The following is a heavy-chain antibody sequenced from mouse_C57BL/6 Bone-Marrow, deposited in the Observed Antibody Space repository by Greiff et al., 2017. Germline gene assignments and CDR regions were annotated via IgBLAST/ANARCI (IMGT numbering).Heavy chain of an antibody. V-gene: IGHV1-9*01. D-gene: IGHD1-1*01. CDR1: GYTFTGYW. CDR2: ILPGSGST. Sequence: VQRVESGAELMKPGASVKLSCKATGYTFTGYWIEWVKQRPGHGLEWIGEILPGSGSTNYNEKFKGKATFTADTSSNTAYMQLSSLTTEDSAIYYCARHYGSSYPAWFAYWGQGTLVTVSA. CDR3: ARHYGSSYPAWFAY. J-gene: IGHJ3*01.